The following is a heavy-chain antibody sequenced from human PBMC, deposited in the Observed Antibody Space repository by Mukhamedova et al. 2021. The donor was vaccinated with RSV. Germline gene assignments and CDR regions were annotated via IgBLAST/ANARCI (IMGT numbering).Heavy chain of an antibody. Sequence: GKGLEWVGRIKSKTDGGTTDYAAPVKGRFTISRDDSKNTLYLQMNSLKTEDTAVYYCTTVPTYYYGSGSYRSLDYWGQGTLVTVS. J-gene: IGHJ4*02. CDR2: IKSKTDGGTT. D-gene: IGHD3-10*01. V-gene: IGHV3-15*01. CDR3: TTVPTYYYGSGSYRSLDY.